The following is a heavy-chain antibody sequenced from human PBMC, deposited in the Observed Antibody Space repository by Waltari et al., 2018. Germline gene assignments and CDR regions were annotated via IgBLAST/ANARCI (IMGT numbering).Heavy chain of an antibody. CDR3: ARHSGIVGFDY. V-gene: IGHV4-38-2*01. D-gene: IGHD1-26*01. CDR2: IYHSGST. Sequence: QVQLQESGPGLVKPSETLSLTCAVSGYSISSGYYWGWIRQPPGKGLEWIGRIYHSGSTYYNPSLKSRVTISVDTSKNQFSLKLSSVTAADTAVYYCARHSGIVGFDYWGQGTLVTVSS. CDR1: GYSISSGYY. J-gene: IGHJ4*02.